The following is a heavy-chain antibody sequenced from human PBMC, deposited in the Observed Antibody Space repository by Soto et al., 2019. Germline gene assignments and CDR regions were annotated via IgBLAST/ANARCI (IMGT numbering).Heavy chain of an antibody. Sequence: SETLSLTCTVSGDALYIGFYYWTWIRQHPGKGQEWICYLYHTGTTCYNPSLEGRVTLAVDTSKNQFSLRFASVTAADTAVYYWARDGISTANWIVPWGQGALVTVSS. CDR1: GDALYIGFYY. CDR3: ARDGISTANWIVP. V-gene: IGHV4-31*03. D-gene: IGHD2-2*01. J-gene: IGHJ5*02. CDR2: LYHTGTT.